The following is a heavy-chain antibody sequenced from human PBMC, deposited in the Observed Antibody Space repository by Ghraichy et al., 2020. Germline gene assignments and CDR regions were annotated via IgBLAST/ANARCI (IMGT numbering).Heavy chain of an antibody. V-gene: IGHV1-3*01. CDR2: INAGNGNT. J-gene: IGHJ6*02. CDR1: GYTFTSYA. CDR3: ARVNYDYVWGSYRLDYYYYDGMDV. Sequence: ASVKVSCKASGYTFTSYAMHWVRQAPGQRLEWMGWINAGNGNTKYSQKFQGRVTITRDTSASTAYMELSSLRSEDTAVYYCARVNYDYVWGSYRLDYYYYDGMDVWGQGTTVTVSS. D-gene: IGHD3-16*02.